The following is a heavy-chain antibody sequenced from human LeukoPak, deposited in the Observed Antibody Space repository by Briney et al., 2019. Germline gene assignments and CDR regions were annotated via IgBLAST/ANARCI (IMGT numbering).Heavy chain of an antibody. CDR3: ARYYGSGRGYYGLDV. CDR1: GFTFNSYG. CDR2: IYYDGSGS. D-gene: IGHD3-10*01. J-gene: IGHJ6*02. Sequence: GRSLRLSCAASGFTFNSYGMHWVRQAPGKGLEWVAVIYYDGSGSYYGDSVKGRFTISRDNSKNTLYLQMNSLRAEDTAVYYCARYYGSGRGYYGLDVWGQGTAVTVSS. V-gene: IGHV3-33*01.